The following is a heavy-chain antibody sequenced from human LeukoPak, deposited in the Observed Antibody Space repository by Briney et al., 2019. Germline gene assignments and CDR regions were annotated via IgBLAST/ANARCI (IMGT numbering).Heavy chain of an antibody. CDR2: IYSGGST. J-gene: IGHJ5*02. CDR1: GFTVTSNY. V-gene: IGHV3-53*01. CDR3: ARDGRGENWFDP. D-gene: IGHD3-10*01. Sequence: PGGSLRLSXAASGFTVTSNYMSWVRQAPGKGLEWVSVIYSGGSTYYADSVKGRFTNSRDNSKNTLYLQMNGLRAEDTAVYYCARDGRGENWFDPWGQGALVTVSS.